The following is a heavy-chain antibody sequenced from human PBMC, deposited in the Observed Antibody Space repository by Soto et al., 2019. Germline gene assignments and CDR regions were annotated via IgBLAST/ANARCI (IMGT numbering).Heavy chain of an antibody. CDR2: IYYSGST. V-gene: IGHV4-39*01. CDR3: ARRITIFGVVTPYFDY. CDR1: GGSISSSSYY. J-gene: IGHJ4*02. D-gene: IGHD3-3*01. Sequence: SETLSLTCTVSGGSISSSSYYWGWIRQPPGKGLEWIGSIYYSGSTYYNPSLKSRVTISVDTSKNQFSLKLSSVTAADTAVYYCARRITIFGVVTPYFDYWGQGTLVTISS.